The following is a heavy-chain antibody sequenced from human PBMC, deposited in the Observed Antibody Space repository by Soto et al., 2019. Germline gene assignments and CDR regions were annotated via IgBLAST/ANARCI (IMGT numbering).Heavy chain of an antibody. J-gene: IGHJ4*02. D-gene: IGHD6-19*01. V-gene: IGHV1-69*06. CDR1: GGTFSSYA. CDR2: IIPIFGTA. CDR3: ARTYSSGWYYFDY. Sequence: SVKVSCKASGGTFSSYAISWVRQAPGQGLEWMGGIIPIFGTANYAQKFQGRVTITADKYTSTAYMELSSLRSEDTAVYYCARTYSSGWYYFDYWGQGTLVTVSS.